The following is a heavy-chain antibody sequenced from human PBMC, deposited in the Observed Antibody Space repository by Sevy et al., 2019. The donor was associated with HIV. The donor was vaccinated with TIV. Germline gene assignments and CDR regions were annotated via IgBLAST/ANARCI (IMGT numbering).Heavy chain of an antibody. CDR3: ATHAGIAAAGRVFDY. J-gene: IGHJ4*02. D-gene: IGHD6-13*01. V-gene: IGHV3-72*01. CDR1: GFTFSDHY. Sequence: GGSLRLACAASGFTFSDHYMEWVRQAPGKGLEWVGRTRNKADSYTTEYAASVRGRFTISRDDSKNSLYLQMNSLKTEDTAVYYCATHAGIAAAGRVFDYWGQGTLVTVSS. CDR2: TRNKADSYTT.